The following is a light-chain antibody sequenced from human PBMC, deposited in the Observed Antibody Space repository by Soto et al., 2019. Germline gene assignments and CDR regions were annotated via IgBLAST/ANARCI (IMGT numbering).Light chain of an antibody. CDR2: GAS. J-gene: IGKJ4*01. CDR3: QQYDNWPALT. CDR1: QSVSSN. Sequence: EKVMTQSPATLSVSPGESATLSCRASQSVSSNLAWYQQKPGQAPRLLIYGASTRATDIPARFSGSGSGTEFTLTISSLQSEDFAVYYCQQYDNWPALTFGGGTKVDI. V-gene: IGKV3-15*01.